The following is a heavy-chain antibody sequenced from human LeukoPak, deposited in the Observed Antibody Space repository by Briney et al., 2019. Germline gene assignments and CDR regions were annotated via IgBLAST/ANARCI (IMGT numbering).Heavy chain of an antibody. D-gene: IGHD3-3*01. CDR3: AKDPFGV. CDR1: GFTFDDYA. J-gene: IGHJ4*02. V-gene: IGHV3-9*01. CDR2: ISWNSGSI. Sequence: PGGSLRLSCAASGFTFDDYAMHWVRQAPGKGLEWVSGISWNSGSIGYADSVKGRFTISRDNAKNSPYLQMNSLRAEDTALYYCAKDPFGVWGQGTLVTVSS.